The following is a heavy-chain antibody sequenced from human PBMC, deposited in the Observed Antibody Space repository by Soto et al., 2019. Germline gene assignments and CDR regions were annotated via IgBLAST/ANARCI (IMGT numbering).Heavy chain of an antibody. D-gene: IGHD3-10*01. CDR1: GFTFSSYG. V-gene: IGHV3-33*01. Sequence: QVQLVESGGGVVQXXXSLRLSCAASGFTFSSYGMHWVRQAPGKGLEWVAVIWYDGSNKYYADSVKGRFTISRDNSKNTLYLQMNSLRAEDTAVYYCAREGYYGSGSYDYWGQGTLVTVSS. CDR2: IWYDGSNK. CDR3: AREGYYGSGSYDY. J-gene: IGHJ4*02.